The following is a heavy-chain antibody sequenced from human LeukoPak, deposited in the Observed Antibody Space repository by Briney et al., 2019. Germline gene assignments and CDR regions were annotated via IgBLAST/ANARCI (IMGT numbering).Heavy chain of an antibody. CDR2: IWYDGSNK. V-gene: IGHV3-33*01. CDR3: ARAGEDCSSTSCYPTDGWFDP. Sequence: GRSLRLSCAASGFTFSSYGMHWVRQAPGKGLEWVAVIWYDGSNKYHADSVKGRFTISRDNSKNTLYLQMNSLRAEDTAVYYCARAGEDCSSTSCYPTDGWFDPWGQGTLVTVSS. J-gene: IGHJ5*02. D-gene: IGHD2-2*01. CDR1: GFTFSSYG.